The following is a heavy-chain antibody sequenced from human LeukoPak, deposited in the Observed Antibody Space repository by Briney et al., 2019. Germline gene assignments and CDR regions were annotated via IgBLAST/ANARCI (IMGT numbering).Heavy chain of an antibody. V-gene: IGHV1-2*02. D-gene: IGHD3-10*01. CDR1: GYTFTGYY. CDR3: EGSGTTPDGAFDI. J-gene: IGHJ3*02. Sequence: ASVKVSCKASGYTFTGYYMHWVRQAPGQGLEWMGWINPNSGGTNYAQKFQGRVTMARDTCISTAYMELSRLRSDDTAVYYCEGSGTTPDGAFDIWGQGTMVTVSS. CDR2: INPNSGGT.